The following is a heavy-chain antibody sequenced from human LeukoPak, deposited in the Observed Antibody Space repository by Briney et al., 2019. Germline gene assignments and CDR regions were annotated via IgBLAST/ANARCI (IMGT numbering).Heavy chain of an antibody. Sequence: SETLSLTCSVSGGSISSHYWTWIQQPPGKGLEWIGYIDYSGSTNYNPSLKSRVTISVDTSKNQFSLKLSSVTAADTAVYYCARHNYCSGGSCHFDYWGQGTLVTVSS. J-gene: IGHJ4*02. D-gene: IGHD2-15*01. CDR3: ARHNYCSGGSCHFDY. V-gene: IGHV4-59*08. CDR2: IDYSGST. CDR1: GGSISSHY.